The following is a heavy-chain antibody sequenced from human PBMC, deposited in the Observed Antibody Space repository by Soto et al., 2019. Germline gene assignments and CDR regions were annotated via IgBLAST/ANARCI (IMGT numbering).Heavy chain of an antibody. D-gene: IGHD3-22*01. CDR2: IYESGSI. V-gene: IGHV4-59*01. J-gene: IGHJ6*02. CDR1: GDSISGYY. Sequence: PSETLSLTCTVSGDSISGYYWSWIRQSPGKGLEWIGYIYESGSINYNPSLKSRVTMSIDTSKNQFSLKLSSVTAADTAVYYCARSGRSGYYYYYGMDVGGQGTTVTVSS. CDR3: ARSGRSGYYYYYGMDV.